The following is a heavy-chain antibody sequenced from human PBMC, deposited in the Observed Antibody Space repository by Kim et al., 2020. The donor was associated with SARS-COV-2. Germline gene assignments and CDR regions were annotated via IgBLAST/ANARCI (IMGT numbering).Heavy chain of an antibody. Sequence: SETLSLTCAVYGGSFSGYYWSWIRQPPGKGLEWIGEINHSGSTNYNPSLKSRVTISVDTSKNQFSLKLSSVTAADTAVYYCARTRVVPAVIVYYFDYWGQGTLVTVSS. CDR3: ARTRVVPAVIVYYFDY. CDR1: GGSFSGYY. CDR2: INHSGST. V-gene: IGHV4-34*01. D-gene: IGHD2-2*01. J-gene: IGHJ4*02.